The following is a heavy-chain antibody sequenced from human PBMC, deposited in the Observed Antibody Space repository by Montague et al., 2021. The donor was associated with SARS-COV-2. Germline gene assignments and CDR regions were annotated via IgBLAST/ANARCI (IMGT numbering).Heavy chain of an antibody. Sequence: TLSLTCTVSGGSISSGSYYWSWIRQPAGKGLEWIGRIYTSGSTSYNPSLKSRVTISVDTSKNQFSLKLSSVTAADTAVYYCARKDYDSSGYWSGFFDYWGQGTLVTVSS. CDR1: GGSISSGSYY. CDR3: ARKDYDSSGYWSGFFDY. CDR2: IYTSGST. J-gene: IGHJ4*02. V-gene: IGHV4-61*02. D-gene: IGHD3-22*01.